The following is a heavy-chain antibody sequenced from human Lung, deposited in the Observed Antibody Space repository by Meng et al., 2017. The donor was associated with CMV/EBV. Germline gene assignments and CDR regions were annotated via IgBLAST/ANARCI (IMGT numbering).Heavy chain of an antibody. D-gene: IGHD1-1*01. CDR1: GGSISSSSYY. J-gene: IGHJ3*02. CDR3: ASPREGVRAFDI. CDR2: IYYSGST. V-gene: IGHV4-39*01. Sequence: SXTLSLXCTVSGGSISSSSYYWGWSRQPPGKGLEWIGSIYYSGSTYYNPSLKSRVTISVDTSKNQFSLKLSSVTAADTAVYYCASPREGVRAFDIWGQGKXVT.